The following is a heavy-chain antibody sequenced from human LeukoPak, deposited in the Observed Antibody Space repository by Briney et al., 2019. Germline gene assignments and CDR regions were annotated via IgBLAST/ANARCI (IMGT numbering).Heavy chain of an antibody. D-gene: IGHD3-10*01. J-gene: IGHJ4*02. V-gene: IGHV3-30*18. CDR2: ISYDGSNK. CDR3: AKAGSGSYYVDY. Sequence: GGSLRLSCAASGFTFSSYGMHWVRQAPGKGLEGVAVISYDGSNKYYAASVKGRFTISRDNSKNTLYLQLNSLRAEDTAVYYCAKAGSGSYYVDYWGQGTLVTVSS. CDR1: GFTFSSYG.